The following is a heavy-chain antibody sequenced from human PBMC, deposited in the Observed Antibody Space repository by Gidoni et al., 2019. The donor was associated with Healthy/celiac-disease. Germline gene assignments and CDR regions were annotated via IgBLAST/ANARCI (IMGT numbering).Heavy chain of an antibody. CDR3: ARGRKYWEQLNWFDP. V-gene: IGHV4-34*01. Sequence: QVQLQQWGAGLLKPSETLSLTCAVYGGSFSGYYWSWIRQPPGKGLEWIGEINHSGSTNYNPSLKSRVTISVDTSKNQFSLKLSSVTAADTAVYYCARGRKYWEQLNWFDPWGQGTLVTVSS. J-gene: IGHJ5*02. D-gene: IGHD1-26*01. CDR2: INHSGST. CDR1: GGSFSGYY.